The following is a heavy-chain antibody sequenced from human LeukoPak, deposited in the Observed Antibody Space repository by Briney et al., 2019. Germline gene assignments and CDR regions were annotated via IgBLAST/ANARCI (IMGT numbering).Heavy chain of an antibody. CDR3: AIQKADLITMIRGVIAY. J-gene: IGHJ4*02. Sequence: GGSLRLSCAASGFTFSSYWMHWVRQAPGKGLEWVSGISWNSGSIGYADSVKGRFTISRDNAKNSLYLQMNSLRAEDTAVYYCAIQKADLITMIRGVIAYWGQGTLVTVSS. V-gene: IGHV3-9*01. CDR2: ISWNSGSI. D-gene: IGHD3-10*01. CDR1: GFTFSSYW.